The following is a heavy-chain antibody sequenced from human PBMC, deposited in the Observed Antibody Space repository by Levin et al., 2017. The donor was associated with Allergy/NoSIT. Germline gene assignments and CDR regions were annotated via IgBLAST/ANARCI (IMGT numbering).Heavy chain of an antibody. CDR2: IKQDGSEK. Sequence: GESLKISCAASGFTFSSYWMSWVRQAPGKGLEWVANIKQDGSEKYYVDSVKGRFTISRDNAKNSLYLQMNSLRAEDTAVYYCARDIAAAGPLSDAFDIWGQGTMVTVSS. J-gene: IGHJ3*02. D-gene: IGHD6-13*01. V-gene: IGHV3-7*01. CDR1: GFTFSSYW. CDR3: ARDIAAAGPLSDAFDI.